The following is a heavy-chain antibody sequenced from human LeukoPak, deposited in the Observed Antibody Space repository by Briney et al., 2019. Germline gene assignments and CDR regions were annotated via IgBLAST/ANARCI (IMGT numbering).Heavy chain of an antibody. CDR2: INPSGGST. D-gene: IGHD6-13*01. CDR1: GYTFISYY. J-gene: IGHJ6*03. V-gene: IGHV1-46*01. CDR3: ARDGYRIAAAKYYMDV. Sequence: ASVKVSCKASGYTFISYYMHWVRQAPGQGLEWMGIINPSGGSTSYAQKFQGRVTMTRDTSTSTVYMELSSLRSEDTAVYYCARDGYRIAAAKYYMDVWGKGTTVTVSS.